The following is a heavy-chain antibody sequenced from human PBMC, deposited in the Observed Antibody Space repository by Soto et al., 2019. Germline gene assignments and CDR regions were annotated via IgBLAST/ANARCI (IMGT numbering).Heavy chain of an antibody. J-gene: IGHJ3*02. Sequence: ASVKVSCKVSGYTLTELSMHWVRQAPGKGREWMGGFDPEDGETIYAQKFQGRVTMTEDTSTDTAYMALSSLRSEDTAVYYCATAYVTGTYYYDSSGYYSRAFDIWAQGTMVTVSS. CDR1: GYTLTELS. V-gene: IGHV1-24*01. CDR3: ATAYVTGTYYYDSSGYYSRAFDI. D-gene: IGHD3-22*01. CDR2: FDPEDGET.